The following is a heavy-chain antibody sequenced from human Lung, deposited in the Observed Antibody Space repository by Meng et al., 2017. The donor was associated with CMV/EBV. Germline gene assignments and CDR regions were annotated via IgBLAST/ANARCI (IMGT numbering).Heavy chain of an antibody. CDR2: INAGNGNT. CDR1: GYTLTSDA. CDR3: ARAGYDSSGYYPQPFDY. Sequence: AEVNKPGASVKVSCKASGYTLTSDAMHGVRQAPGQRLEWMGWINAGNGNTKYSQRFQGRVTITRDTSASTAYMELSSLRSEDTTVYYCARAGYDSSGYYPQPFDYWGQGTLVTVSS. D-gene: IGHD3-22*01. J-gene: IGHJ4*02. V-gene: IGHV1-3*01.